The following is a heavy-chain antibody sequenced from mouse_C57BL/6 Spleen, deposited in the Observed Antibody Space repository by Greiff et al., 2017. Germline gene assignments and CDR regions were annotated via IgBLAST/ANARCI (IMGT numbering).Heavy chain of an antibody. CDR2: IYPGDGDT. D-gene: IGHD2-3*01. J-gene: IGHJ3*01. CDR3: AREGDGYYPAWFAY. CDR1: GYAFRSYW. V-gene: IGHV1-80*01. Sequence: VQLQQSGAELVKPGASVKISCKASGYAFRSYWLNWVKQRPGKGLGWIGQIYPGDGDTNYNGKFKGKATLTADKSSSTAYMQLSSLTSADSAVYFCAREGDGYYPAWFAYWGQGTLVTVSA.